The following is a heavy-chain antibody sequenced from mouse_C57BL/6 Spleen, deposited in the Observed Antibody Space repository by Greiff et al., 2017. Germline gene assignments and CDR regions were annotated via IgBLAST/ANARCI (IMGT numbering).Heavy chain of an antibody. CDR2: IDPSASYT. V-gene: IGHV1-69*01. CDR3: ALVADYYAMDY. J-gene: IGHJ4*01. D-gene: IGHD1-1*01. Sequence: IQLQQPGAELVMPGASVKLSCKASGYTFTSYWMHWVKQRPGQGLEWIGEIDPSASYTNYNQKFKGKSTLTVDKSSSTAYMQLRSLTSEDSAVYYCALVADYYAMDYWGQGTSVTVSS. CDR1: GYTFTSYW.